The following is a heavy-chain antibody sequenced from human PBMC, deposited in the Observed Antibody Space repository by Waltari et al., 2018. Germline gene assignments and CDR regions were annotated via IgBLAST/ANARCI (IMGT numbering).Heavy chain of an antibody. CDR1: GFPFSSYA. Sequence: EVQLVESGGGLVQPGGSLRLSCADSGFPFSSYARSWVRRAPGKGLEWVSAISGSGGSTYYADSVKGRFTISRDNSKNTLYLQMNSLRAEDTAVYYCAKSAGARYFDWLSYHWGQGTLVTVSS. D-gene: IGHD3-9*01. J-gene: IGHJ5*02. CDR3: AKSAGARYFDWLSYH. CDR2: ISGSGGST. V-gene: IGHV3-23*04.